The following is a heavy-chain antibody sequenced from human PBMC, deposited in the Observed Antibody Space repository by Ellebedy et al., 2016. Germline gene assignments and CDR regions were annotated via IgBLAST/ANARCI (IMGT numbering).Heavy chain of an antibody. Sequence: GGSLRLSCKGSGYSFTSYWIGWVRQMPGKGLEWMGIIYPGDSDTRYSPSFQGQVTISADKSISTAYLQWSSLKASDTAMYYCARLPDPSSSSWSTIDYWGQGTLVTVSS. CDR2: IYPGDSDT. CDR3: ARLPDPSSSSWSTIDY. J-gene: IGHJ4*02. V-gene: IGHV5-51*01. CDR1: GYSFTSYW. D-gene: IGHD6-13*01.